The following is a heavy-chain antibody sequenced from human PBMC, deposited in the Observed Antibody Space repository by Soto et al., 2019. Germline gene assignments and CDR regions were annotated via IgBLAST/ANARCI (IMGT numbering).Heavy chain of an antibody. CDR3: AKHLYGDQYYFDY. CDR2: ISYDGSNK. CDR1: GFTFISYG. Sequence: GGSLRLSCASSGFTFISYGMHWVRQAPGKGLEWVAVISYDGSNKYYADSVKGRFTISRDNSKNTLYLQMNSLRAEDTAVYYCAKHLYGDQYYFDYWGQGTLVTVSS. V-gene: IGHV3-30*18. J-gene: IGHJ4*02. D-gene: IGHD4-17*01.